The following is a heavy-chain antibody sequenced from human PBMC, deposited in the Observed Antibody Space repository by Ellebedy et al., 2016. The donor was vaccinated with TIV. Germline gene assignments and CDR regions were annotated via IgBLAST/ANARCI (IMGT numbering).Heavy chain of an antibody. CDR1: GGSFSGYS. CDR3: ARGRRFFYYCGMDV. J-gene: IGHJ6*02. Sequence: MPSESLSLTCAVYGGSFSGYSWSWIRQSPGKGLEWVGEITHSGSTNYNPSLKSRVTISVDTSKNQFSLKLSSVTAADTAVYYCARGRRFFYYCGMDVWGQGTTVTVSS. CDR2: ITHSGST. V-gene: IGHV4-34*01. D-gene: IGHD3-3*01.